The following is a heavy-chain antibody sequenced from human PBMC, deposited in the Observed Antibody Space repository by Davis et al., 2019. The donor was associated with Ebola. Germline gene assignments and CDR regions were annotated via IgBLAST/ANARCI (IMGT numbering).Heavy chain of an antibody. V-gene: IGHV1-18*01. CDR3: ASGSHAVYYYYNMDV. CDR2: ISTYNGNT. Sequence: AASVKVSCKASGYTFTSYGISWVRQAPGQGLEWMGWISTYNGNTQYAQKLQGRVTMTTDTSTSTAYMELRSLRSDDTAVYYCASGSHAVYYYYNMDVWGQGTTVTVSS. CDR1: GYTFTSYG. J-gene: IGHJ6*02.